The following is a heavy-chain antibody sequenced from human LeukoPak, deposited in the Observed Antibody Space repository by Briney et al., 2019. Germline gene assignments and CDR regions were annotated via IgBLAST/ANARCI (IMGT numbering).Heavy chain of an antibody. Sequence: SETLSLTCTVSGGSISSYYWSWIRQPAGKGLEWIGRIYTSGSTNYNPSLKSRVTMSVDTSKNQFSLKLSSVTAADTAVYYCARGDCSGGSCYSDYWGQGTLVTVSS. J-gene: IGHJ4*02. CDR1: GGSISSYY. CDR3: ARGDCSGGSCYSDY. D-gene: IGHD2-15*01. V-gene: IGHV4-4*07. CDR2: IYTSGST.